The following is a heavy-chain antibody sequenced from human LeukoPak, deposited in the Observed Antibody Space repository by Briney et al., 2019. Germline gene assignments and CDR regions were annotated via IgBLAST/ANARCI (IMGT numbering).Heavy chain of an antibody. V-gene: IGHV4-61*01. CDR2: KYYSGST. CDR1: GGSINTCCYY. J-gene: IGHJ4*02. Sequence: KPSETLSLTCDVSGGSINTCCYYCTWIRQPPGNRREWMGYKYYSGSTRDNSSIRTRLTISLYSSNNQCSLMLTSVTSAATAVSSRASGRSYGFDFDCWGTGTLVIVSS. CDR3: ASGRSYGFDFDC. D-gene: IGHD5-18*01.